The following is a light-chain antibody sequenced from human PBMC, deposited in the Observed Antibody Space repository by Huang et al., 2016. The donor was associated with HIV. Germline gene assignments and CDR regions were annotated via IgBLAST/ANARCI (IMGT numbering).Light chain of an antibody. CDR3: QQSYTTPRVS. V-gene: IGKV1-39*01. CDR2: STS. J-gene: IGKJ3*01. Sequence: DIQMTQSPSSLSASIGDRVNITCRASRNIGHSLNWYQQRPGIAPKRLIFSTSTLETGVPSRFSGGGSGTDFTLTITSLQREDFATYYCQQSYTTPRVSFGPGTTVDIK. CDR1: RNIGHS.